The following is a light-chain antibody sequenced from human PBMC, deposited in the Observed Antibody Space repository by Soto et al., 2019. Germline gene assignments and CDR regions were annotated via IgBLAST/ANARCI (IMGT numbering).Light chain of an antibody. CDR1: QRIRTD. V-gene: IGKV1-39*01. Sequence: IQMTQSPSSLSASVGERVTITCRASQRIRTDLNWYQQRPGKAPKVLIYVASTLQSGVPSRFSGSASGTDFNLTITSLQPEDFALYYCQQSYKNPHTFGGGTKVDNK. CDR2: VAS. J-gene: IGKJ4*01. CDR3: QQSYKNPHT.